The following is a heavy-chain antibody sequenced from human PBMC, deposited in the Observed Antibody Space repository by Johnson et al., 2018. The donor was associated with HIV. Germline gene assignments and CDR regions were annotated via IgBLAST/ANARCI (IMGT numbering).Heavy chain of an antibody. CDR3: ARFRSSNWFDAFDI. J-gene: IGHJ3*02. CDR1: GFTFSSYA. CDR2: ISYDGSDK. V-gene: IGHV3-30*04. D-gene: IGHD6-13*01. Sequence: QVQLVESGGGVVQPGRSLRLSCAGSGFTFSSYAFHWVRQAPAKGLEWVAAISYDGSDKYHADSVKGRFTISRDSSKSTLYLEMNTLRPEDTAVYYCARFRSSNWFDAFDIWGQGTMVTVSS.